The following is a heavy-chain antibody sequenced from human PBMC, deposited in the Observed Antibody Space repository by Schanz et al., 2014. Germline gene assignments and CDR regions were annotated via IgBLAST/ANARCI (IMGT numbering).Heavy chain of an antibody. V-gene: IGHV3-7*01. J-gene: IGHJ4*02. Sequence: EVQLVESGGGLVQPGGSLRLSCAASGFIFSNSWMSWVRQAPGKGLEWVANIKQDGSEKYYVDSVKGRFTISRDNAKNTLYLQMNSLTAEVTAVYYCARGVRIDYWGQGTLVTVSS. CDR3: ARGVRIDY. CDR2: IKQDGSEK. CDR1: GFIFSNSW. D-gene: IGHD3-3*01.